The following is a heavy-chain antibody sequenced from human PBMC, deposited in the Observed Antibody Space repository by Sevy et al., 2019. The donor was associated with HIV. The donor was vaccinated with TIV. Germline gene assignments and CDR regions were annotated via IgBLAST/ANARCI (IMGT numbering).Heavy chain of an antibody. Sequence: GGSLRLSCAASGFTFSSSAMHWIRQAPGKGLEWVAIISYDASNIFYADSVKGRFTISRDNSKNTLYLQMNSLRVEDTAVYYRARDGIAARLGLDYWGQGTLVTVSS. J-gene: IGHJ4*02. CDR2: ISYDASNI. D-gene: IGHD6-6*01. CDR3: ARDGIAARLGLDY. V-gene: IGHV3-30-3*01. CDR1: GFTFSSSA.